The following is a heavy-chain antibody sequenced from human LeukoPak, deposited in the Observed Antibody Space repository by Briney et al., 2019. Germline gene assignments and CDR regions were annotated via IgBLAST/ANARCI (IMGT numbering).Heavy chain of an antibody. V-gene: IGHV3-30*19. Sequence: GGSLRLSCAASGFILNDYGMHWVRQAPGKGLEWVAVISYDGSNKYYADSVKGRFTISRDNSKNTLYLQMNSLRAEDTAVYYCARDTTVVTAFDIWGQGTMVTVSS. J-gene: IGHJ3*02. D-gene: IGHD4-23*01. CDR1: GFILNDYG. CDR3: ARDTTVVTAFDI. CDR2: ISYDGSNK.